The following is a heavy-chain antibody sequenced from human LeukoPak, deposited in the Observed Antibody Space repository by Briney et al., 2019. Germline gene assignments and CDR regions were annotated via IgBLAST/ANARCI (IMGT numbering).Heavy chain of an antibody. Sequence: SVKVSCKASGGTFSSYAISWVRQAPGQGLEWMGRIIPILGIANYAQKFQGRVTITADKSTSTAYMELSSLRSEDTAVYYCARTPSIAAPYFDYWGQGTLVTVSS. CDR1: GGTFSSYA. CDR2: IIPILGIA. J-gene: IGHJ4*02. CDR3: ARTPSIAAPYFDY. V-gene: IGHV1-69*04. D-gene: IGHD6-6*01.